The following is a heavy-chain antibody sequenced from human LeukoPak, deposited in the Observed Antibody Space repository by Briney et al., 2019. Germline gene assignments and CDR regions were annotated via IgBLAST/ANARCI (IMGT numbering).Heavy chain of an antibody. Sequence: GASVEVSCKASGGTFSSYAISWVRQAPGQGLEWMGGIIPIFGTANYAQKFQGRVTITTDESTSTAYMELSSLRSEDTAVYYCAVIKSSGWYYFDYWGQGTLVTVSS. CDR1: GGTFSSYA. CDR3: AVIKSSGWYYFDY. D-gene: IGHD6-19*01. J-gene: IGHJ4*02. CDR2: IIPIFGTA. V-gene: IGHV1-69*05.